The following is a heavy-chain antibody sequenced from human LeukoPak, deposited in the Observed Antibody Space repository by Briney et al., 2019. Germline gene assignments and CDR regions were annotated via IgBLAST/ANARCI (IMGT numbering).Heavy chain of an antibody. CDR1: GFTFSSYA. CDR3: AGVAGYYYYGMDV. Sequence: GGSLRLSCAASGFTFSSYAMSWVRQAPGKGLEWVSGISGSGGSTYYADSVKGRFTISRDKSKNTLYLQMNSLRAEDTAVYYCAGVAGYYYYGMDVWGQGTTVTVSS. CDR2: ISGSGGST. D-gene: IGHD6-19*01. J-gene: IGHJ6*02. V-gene: IGHV3-23*01.